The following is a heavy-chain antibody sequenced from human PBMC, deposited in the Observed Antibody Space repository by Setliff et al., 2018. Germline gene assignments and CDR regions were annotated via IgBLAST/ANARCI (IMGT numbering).Heavy chain of an antibody. D-gene: IGHD4-17*01. J-gene: IGHJ4*02. CDR2: IYSEGTT. CDR1: NFSLTSGPYY. Sequence: PSETLSLTCTVSNFSLTSGPYYWTWVRQPAGKGLEWIGHIYSEGTTNYSPSLRSRVTISSDTSKNQFSLQLNSVTATDTAVYYCARGRLLYVGDSHYFDIWGQGTLVTVSS. V-gene: IGHV4-61*09. CDR3: ARGRLLYVGDSHYFDI.